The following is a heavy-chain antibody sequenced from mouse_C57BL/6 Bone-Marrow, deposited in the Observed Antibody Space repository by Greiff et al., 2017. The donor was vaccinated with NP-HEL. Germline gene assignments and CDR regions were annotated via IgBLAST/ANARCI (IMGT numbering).Heavy chain of an antibody. V-gene: IGHV14-4*01. Sequence: VQLQQSGAELVRPGASVKLSCTASGFNITDDYMHWVKQRPEQGLEWIGWIDPENGDTEYASKFQGKATITADTSSNTAYLQLSSLTSEDTAVYYCTTEDYGSSYCWYFDVWGTGTTVTVSS. J-gene: IGHJ1*03. CDR2: IDPENGDT. CDR3: TTEDYGSSYCWYFDV. D-gene: IGHD1-1*01. CDR1: GFNITDDY.